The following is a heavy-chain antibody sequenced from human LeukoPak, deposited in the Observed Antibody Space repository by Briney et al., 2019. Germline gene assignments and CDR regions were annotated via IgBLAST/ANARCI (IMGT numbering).Heavy chain of an antibody. Sequence: GGSLGLSCAASGLHFSGTAMSWVRQAPGKGLEWVSAISHDGMNAYYADSVKGRFTISRDNSKKTVSLEMSSLTAADTGVYYCAKDGAQYSSGPECDPRGQGALVTVSP. CDR2: ISHDGMNA. CDR1: GLHFSGTA. V-gene: IGHV3-23*01. D-gene: IGHD6-19*01. J-gene: IGHJ5*02. CDR3: AKDGAQYSSGPECDP.